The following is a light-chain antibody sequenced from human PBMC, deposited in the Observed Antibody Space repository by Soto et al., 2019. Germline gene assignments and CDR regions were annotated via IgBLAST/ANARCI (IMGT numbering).Light chain of an antibody. Sequence: QSVLTQPASVSGSPGQSITISCTGTSSDVGGYNYVSWYQQHPGKAPKLMIYDVSNRPSGVSNRFSGFKSGNTVFLTISVLQAEDEADYYCISFISSSTVVFGGGTKVTVL. CDR1: SSDVGGYNY. CDR2: DVS. V-gene: IGLV2-14*01. J-gene: IGLJ2*01. CDR3: ISFISSSTVV.